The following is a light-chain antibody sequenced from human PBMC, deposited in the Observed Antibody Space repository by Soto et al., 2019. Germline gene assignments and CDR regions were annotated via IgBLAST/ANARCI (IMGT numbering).Light chain of an antibody. V-gene: IGKV1-5*03. Sequence: DIQMTQSPSTLSASVGDRVTITCRASQSISSWLAWYQQKPRKAPKLLIYKASSLESGVPSRFSGSGSGTEFTLTISSLQPDDFATYYCQQYNSYSWTFGQGTKVEIQ. CDR1: QSISSW. CDR3: QQYNSYSWT. CDR2: KAS. J-gene: IGKJ1*01.